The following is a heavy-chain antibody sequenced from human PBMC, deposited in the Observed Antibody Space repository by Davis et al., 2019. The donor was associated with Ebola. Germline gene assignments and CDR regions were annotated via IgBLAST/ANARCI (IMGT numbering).Heavy chain of an antibody. CDR2: ISYDGNNK. Sequence: PGGSLRLSCAASGFTFSSYAMHWVRQAPGKGLEWVAVISYDGNNKYYADSVKGRFTISRDNSKNTLYLQMNSLRAEDTAVYYCARLLIGSGYFFDYWGQGTLVTVSS. CDR1: GFTFSSYA. CDR3: ARLLIGSGYFFDY. J-gene: IGHJ4*02. D-gene: IGHD3-22*01. V-gene: IGHV3-30*04.